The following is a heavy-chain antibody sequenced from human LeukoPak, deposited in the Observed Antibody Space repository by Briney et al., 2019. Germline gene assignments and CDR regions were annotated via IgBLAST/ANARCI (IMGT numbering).Heavy chain of an antibody. V-gene: IGHV1-2*02. J-gene: IGHJ5*02. CDR3: ARVPDGHDWFDP. CDR2: INPNSGGT. Sequence: ASVKVSCKASGYTFTGYYMHWVRQAPGQGLEWMGWINPNSGGTNYAQKFQGRVTMTRDTSISTAYMELSRLRSDDTAVYYCARVPDGHDWFDPWGQGTLVTVSS. D-gene: IGHD5-24*01. CDR1: GYTFTGYY.